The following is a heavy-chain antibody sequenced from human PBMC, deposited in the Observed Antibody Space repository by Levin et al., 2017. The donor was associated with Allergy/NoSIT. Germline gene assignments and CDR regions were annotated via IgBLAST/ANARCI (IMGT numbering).Heavy chain of an antibody. CDR1: GGSISSYY. Sequence: SETLSLTCTVSGGSISSYYWSWIRQPPGKGLEWIGYIYYSGSTNYNPSLKSRVTISVDTSKNQFSLKLSSVTAADTAVYYCARVLRYSSSWSTRYNWFDPWGQGTLVTVSS. D-gene: IGHD6-13*01. CDR2: IYYSGST. V-gene: IGHV4-59*01. J-gene: IGHJ5*02. CDR3: ARVLRYSSSWSTRYNWFDP.